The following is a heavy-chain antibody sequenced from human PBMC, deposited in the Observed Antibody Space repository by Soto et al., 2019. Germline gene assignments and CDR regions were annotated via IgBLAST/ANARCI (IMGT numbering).Heavy chain of an antibody. J-gene: IGHJ4*01. Sequence: GGSLRVSCAASGFAFSNAWINWGRQAPGKGLEWVGRIKSKGHGGTTDFAAPVRGRFAISRDDSRNLVYMQMNSLNTEDTAVYYFSTDSCNAELVDLFAYWGQGTLVTVSS. CDR1: GFAFSNAW. CDR2: IKSKGHGGTT. V-gene: IGHV3-15*07. CDR3: STDSCNAELVDLFAY. D-gene: IGHD6-6*01.